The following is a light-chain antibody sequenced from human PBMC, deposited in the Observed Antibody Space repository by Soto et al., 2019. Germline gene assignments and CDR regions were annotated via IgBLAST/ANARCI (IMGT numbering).Light chain of an antibody. V-gene: IGKV3-15*01. J-gene: IGKJ4*01. CDR3: QHYNSLPLT. Sequence: EIVMTKSPATLSVSPGERVTLSCRASRSVSNKLAWYQQKPGQAPRLLVYDASTRATDIPARLSGSGSGTEFTLTISSLQSEDFGIYYCQHYNSLPLTFGGGTKVEIK. CDR1: RSVSNK. CDR2: DAS.